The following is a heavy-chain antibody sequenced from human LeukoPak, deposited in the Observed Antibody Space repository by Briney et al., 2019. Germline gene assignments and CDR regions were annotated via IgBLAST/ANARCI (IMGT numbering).Heavy chain of an antibody. Sequence: ASVKVSCKASGYTFTGYYMHWVRQAPGQGLEWMGWINPNSGGTNYAQKFQGRVTMTRDTPISTAYMELSRLRSDDTAVYYCARIAVAGTGGLGYWGQGTLVTVSS. D-gene: IGHD6-19*01. CDR3: ARIAVAGTGGLGY. CDR2: INPNSGGT. J-gene: IGHJ4*02. CDR1: GYTFTGYY. V-gene: IGHV1-2*02.